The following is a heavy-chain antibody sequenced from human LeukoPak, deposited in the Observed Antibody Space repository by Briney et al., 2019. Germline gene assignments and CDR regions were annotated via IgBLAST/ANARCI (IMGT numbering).Heavy chain of an antibody. V-gene: IGHV3-48*02. Sequence: GGSLRLSCAASGFTFSIYSMNWVRQAPGKGLEWVSYISSSSTTIYYADSVKGRFTISRDNAKNSLYLQMNSLRDDDTAVYYCARDLTEQVIDYWGQGTLVSVSS. CDR3: ARDLTEQVIDY. D-gene: IGHD1-14*01. J-gene: IGHJ4*02. CDR2: ISSSSTTI. CDR1: GFTFSIYS.